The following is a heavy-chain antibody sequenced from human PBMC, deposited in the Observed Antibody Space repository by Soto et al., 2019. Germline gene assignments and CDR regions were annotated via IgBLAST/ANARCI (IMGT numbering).Heavy chain of an antibody. CDR3: ARDRGGFIQVWNHHYYSGMDV. V-gene: IGHV3-74*01. CDR1: GFTFSSYW. D-gene: IGHD5-18*01. CDR2: INTDGSTT. J-gene: IGHJ6*02. Sequence: EVQLVESGGGLVQPGGSLRLSCAAPGFTFSSYWMHWVRQAPGKGLVWVSRINTDGSTTNYADSVKGRITISRDNAKNTLYVQMNSLRAEDTAVYYCARDRGGFIQVWNHHYYSGMDVWGQGTTVTVSS.